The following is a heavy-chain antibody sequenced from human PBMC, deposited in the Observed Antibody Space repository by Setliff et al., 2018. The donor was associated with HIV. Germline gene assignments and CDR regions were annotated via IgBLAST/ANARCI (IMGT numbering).Heavy chain of an antibody. CDR1: GYSLTELS. V-gene: IGHV1-2*06. CDR3: ARAHFLVAMTRNWFDP. Sequence: ASVKVSCKVSGYSLTELSMHWVRQAPGKGLEWIGRINPKSGVADYLKKFQGRVTMTTDTSTNTAHMELIRPRFDDTAVYYCARAHFLVAMTRNWFDPWGQGTLVTVSS. CDR2: INPKSGVA. J-gene: IGHJ5*02. D-gene: IGHD5-12*01.